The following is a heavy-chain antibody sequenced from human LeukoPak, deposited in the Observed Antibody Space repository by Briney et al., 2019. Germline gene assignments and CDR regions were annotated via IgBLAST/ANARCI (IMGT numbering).Heavy chain of an antibody. CDR3: VPLGGLGYYQYGMDV. J-gene: IGHJ6*02. Sequence: GGSLRLSCVVSGFTFSTYAMSWVRQAPGKGLEWVSGIGGSGGDTFYADSVRGRFTVSRDNSKNTLFLQIDSLRTEDTAVNYCVPLGGLGYYQYGMDVWGRGTTVTVSS. V-gene: IGHV3-23*01. CDR1: GFTFSTYA. D-gene: IGHD3/OR15-3a*01. CDR2: IGGSGGDT.